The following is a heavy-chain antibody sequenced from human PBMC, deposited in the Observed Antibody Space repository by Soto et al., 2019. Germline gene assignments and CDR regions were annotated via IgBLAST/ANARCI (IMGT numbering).Heavy chain of an antibody. D-gene: IGHD6-19*01. V-gene: IGHV4-34*01. CDR2: INHSGNT. CDR1: GGPFTSNY. J-gene: IGHJ4*02. Sequence: PSETLSLTCVVYGGPFTSNYWTWVRQPQGKGLEWIGEINHSGNTNYNASIKNRVTISVDTSKNQFSLNLSSVTAADTAVYYCLSARFDYWGQGTLVTVSS. CDR3: LSARFDY.